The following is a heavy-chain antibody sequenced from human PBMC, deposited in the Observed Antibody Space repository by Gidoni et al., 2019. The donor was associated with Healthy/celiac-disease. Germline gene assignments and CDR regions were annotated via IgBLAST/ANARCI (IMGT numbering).Heavy chain of an antibody. Sequence: QVQLQQWGAGLLKPSETLSLTCAVYGVSFSCYYWSWIRQPPGKGLEWIGEINHSGSTNYNPSLKSRVTISVDTSKNQFSLKLSSVTAADTAVYYCARGRRYYDFWSGYSNFDYWGQGTLVTVSS. CDR3: ARGRRYYDFWSGYSNFDY. V-gene: IGHV4-34*01. D-gene: IGHD3-3*01. J-gene: IGHJ4*02. CDR2: INHSGST. CDR1: GVSFSCYY.